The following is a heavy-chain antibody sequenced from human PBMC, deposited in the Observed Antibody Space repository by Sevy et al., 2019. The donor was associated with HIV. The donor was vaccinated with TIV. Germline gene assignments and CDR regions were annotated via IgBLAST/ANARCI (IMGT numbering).Heavy chain of an antibody. J-gene: IGHJ4*02. D-gene: IGHD2-15*01. CDR1: GFTFSTST. CDR3: VRDGWNY. CDR2: MTSSGSYI. Sequence: GGSLRLSCAASGFTFSTSTMNWVRQAPGKGLEWVSLMTSSGSYILYADSVKGRFTISRDNAKNSLFLQMNSLRVEGTAVYYCVRDGWNYWGQGTLVTVSS. V-gene: IGHV3-21*01.